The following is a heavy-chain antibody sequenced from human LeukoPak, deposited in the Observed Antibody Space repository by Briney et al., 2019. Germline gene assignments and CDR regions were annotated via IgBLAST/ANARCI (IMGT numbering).Heavy chain of an antibody. CDR1: GYTFTSYC. D-gene: IGHD4-23*01. J-gene: IGHJ6*02. V-gene: IGHV1-46*01. CDR3: ARDSSGGNQGTNYYYYYGMDV. Sequence: ASVKVSCKASGYTFTSYCMHWVRQAPGQGLEWMGIINPSGGSTSYAQKFQGRVTMTRDTSTSTVYMELSSLRSEDTAVYYCARDSSGGNQGTNYYYYYGMDVWGQGTTVTVSS. CDR2: INPSGGST.